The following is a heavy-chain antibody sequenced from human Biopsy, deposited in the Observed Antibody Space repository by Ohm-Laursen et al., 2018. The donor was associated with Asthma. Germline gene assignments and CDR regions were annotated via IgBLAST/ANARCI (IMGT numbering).Heavy chain of an antibody. CDR2: INPNGGGT. V-gene: IGHV1-2*06. CDR1: GFTFMGYH. CDR3: ARGQKSPGDRWFDP. Sequence: ASVKVSCKASGFTFMGYHIFWMRQAPGQGLEWMGRINPNGGGTHYAQKFQGRVTLTRDTSISTAYMDLSALTSDDTAVYYCARGQKSPGDRWFDPWGQGTLLTVSS. D-gene: IGHD7-27*01. J-gene: IGHJ5*02.